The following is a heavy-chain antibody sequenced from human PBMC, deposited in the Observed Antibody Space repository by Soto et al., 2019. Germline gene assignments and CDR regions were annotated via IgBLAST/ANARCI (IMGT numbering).Heavy chain of an antibody. J-gene: IGHJ5*02. D-gene: IGHD3-22*01. CDR3: AREVVIHNWFDP. Sequence: PGGSLRLSCSASGFTFLGYTMHWVRQAPGKGLEWVALVSYEGSTKFYADSVKGRFTISRDNAKNSLYLQMNSLRAEDTAVYYCAREVVIHNWFDPWGQGTLVTVSS. V-gene: IGHV3-30-3*01. CDR2: VSYEGSTK. CDR1: GFTFLGYT.